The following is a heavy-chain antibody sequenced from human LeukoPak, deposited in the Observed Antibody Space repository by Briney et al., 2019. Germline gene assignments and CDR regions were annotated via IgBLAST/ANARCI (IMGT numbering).Heavy chain of an antibody. CDR2: IWYDGSYK. J-gene: IGHJ4*02. D-gene: IGHD6-13*01. V-gene: IGHV3-33*01. Sequence: PGGSLRLSCAASGFTFSSYGIHWVRQAPGKGLEWVAVIWYDGSYKYYADSVKGRFTISRGNSKNTLYLQMNSLRAEDTAVYYCARNREQQLNSPFDYWGQGTLVTVSS. CDR1: GFTFSSYG. CDR3: ARNREQQLNSPFDY.